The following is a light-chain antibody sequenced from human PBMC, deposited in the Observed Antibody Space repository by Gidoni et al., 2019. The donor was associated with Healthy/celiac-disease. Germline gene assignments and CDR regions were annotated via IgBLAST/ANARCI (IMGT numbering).Light chain of an antibody. CDR2: DAS. Sequence: EIVLTQFPATLSSSPGERATLSCRASQSVSSYLAWYQQKPGQAPRLLIYDASNRATGIPARFSGSGSGTDFTLTISSLEPEDFAVYYCQQRSNWLTFGGGTKVEIK. CDR3: QQRSNWLT. CDR1: QSVSSY. V-gene: IGKV3-11*01. J-gene: IGKJ4*01.